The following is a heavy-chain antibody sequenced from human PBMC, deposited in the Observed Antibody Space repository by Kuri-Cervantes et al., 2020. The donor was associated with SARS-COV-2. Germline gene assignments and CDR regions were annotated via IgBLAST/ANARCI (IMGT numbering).Heavy chain of an antibody. Sequence: LSLTCAASGFTFSSYAMHWVRQAPGKGLEWVAVISYDGSNKYYADSVKGRFTISRDNSKNTLYLQMNSLRAEDTAVYYCARDADDSSGFDYFDYWGQGTLVTVSS. D-gene: IGHD3-22*01. J-gene: IGHJ4*02. CDR3: ARDADDSSGFDYFDY. CDR1: GFTFSSYA. CDR2: ISYDGSNK. V-gene: IGHV3-30*04.